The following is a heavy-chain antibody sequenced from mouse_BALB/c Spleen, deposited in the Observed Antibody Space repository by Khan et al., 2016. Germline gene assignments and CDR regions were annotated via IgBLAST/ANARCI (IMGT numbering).Heavy chain of an antibody. CDR3: ARGRYYGSRGYFDV. J-gene: IGHJ1*01. D-gene: IGHD1-1*01. CDR2: ISYSGST. CDR1: GYSITSDYA. V-gene: IGHV3-2*02. Sequence: EVQLQESGPGLVKPSQSLSLTCTVTGYSITSDYAWNWIRQFPGNKLEWMGYISYSGSTSYNPSLKSRISITRDTSKNQFFLRLNSMTTEDTATYCGARGRYYGSRGYFDVWGAGTTVTVSS.